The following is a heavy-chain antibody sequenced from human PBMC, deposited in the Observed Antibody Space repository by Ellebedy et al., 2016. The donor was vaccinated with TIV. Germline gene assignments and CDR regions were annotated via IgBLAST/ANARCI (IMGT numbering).Heavy chain of an antibody. CDR1: GFTFSSYS. Sequence: GGSLRLSXAASGFTFSSYSMNWVRQAPGKGLEWVSSISSSSSYIYYADSVKGRFTISRDNTKNSLYLQMNSLGAEDTALYYCTKGGMVYAMSPLTFFDYWGQGTLVTVSS. CDR2: ISSSSSYI. J-gene: IGHJ4*02. CDR3: TKGGMVYAMSPLTFFDY. V-gene: IGHV3-21*04. D-gene: IGHD2-8*01.